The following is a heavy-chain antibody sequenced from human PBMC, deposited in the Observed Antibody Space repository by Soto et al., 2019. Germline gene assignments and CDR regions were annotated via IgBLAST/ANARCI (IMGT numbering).Heavy chain of an antibody. CDR2: GYSSGTP. CDR3: ARDSGSSAYGEGY. Sequence: PXETLSLTCGVSGCSINSYRWRWIRQPAGQGLEWCGSGYSSGTPDYNPSLNSRANLSVEAFKKRFSRKRSSVTAADTAVYYCARDSGSSAYGEGYWGQGIQVTVSS. V-gene: IGHV4-4*07. CDR1: GCSINSYR. D-gene: IGHD3-22*01. J-gene: IGHJ4*02.